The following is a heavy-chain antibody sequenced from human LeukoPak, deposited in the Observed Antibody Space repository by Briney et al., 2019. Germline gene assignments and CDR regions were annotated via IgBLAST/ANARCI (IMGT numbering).Heavy chain of an antibody. D-gene: IGHD3-22*01. CDR1: GFTFSNYW. J-gene: IGHJ5*02. CDR2: INSDGINT. CDR3: ARDLGQYYDTSDNWFDP. Sequence: GGSLRLSCAASGFTFSNYWMHWVRQAPGKGLVWVSRINSDGINTSYADSVEGRFTISRDNAKNTLNLQMNSLRAEDTAVYYCARDLGQYYDTSDNWFDPWGQGTLVTISS. V-gene: IGHV3-74*01.